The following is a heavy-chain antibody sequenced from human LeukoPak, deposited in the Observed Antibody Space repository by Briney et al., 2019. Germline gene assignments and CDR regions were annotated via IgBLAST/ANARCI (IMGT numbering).Heavy chain of an antibody. D-gene: IGHD3-22*01. V-gene: IGHV1-69*13. CDR3: ARGGYYYDSSGYSHLPDY. J-gene: IGHJ4*02. CDR1: GGTFSSYA. Sequence: VASVKVSCKASGGTFSSYAISWVRQAPGQGLEWMGGIIPIFGTANYAQRFQGRVTITADESTSTAYMELSSLRSEDTAVYYCARGGYYYDSSGYSHLPDYWGQGTLVTVSA. CDR2: IIPIFGTA.